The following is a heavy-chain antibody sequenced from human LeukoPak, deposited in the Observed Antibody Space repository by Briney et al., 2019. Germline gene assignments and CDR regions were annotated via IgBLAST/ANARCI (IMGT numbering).Heavy chain of an antibody. V-gene: IGHV3-48*03. CDR1: GFTFSSYE. Sequence: GGSLRLSCAASGFTFSSYEMNWVRQAPGKGLEWVSYISSSGSTIYYADSVKGRFTISRDNAKNSLYLQMNSLRAEDTAVYYCARAGSGYSYGFYYYYMDVWGKGTTVTVSS. CDR2: ISSSGSTI. CDR3: ARAGSGYSYGFYYYYMDV. D-gene: IGHD5-18*01. J-gene: IGHJ6*03.